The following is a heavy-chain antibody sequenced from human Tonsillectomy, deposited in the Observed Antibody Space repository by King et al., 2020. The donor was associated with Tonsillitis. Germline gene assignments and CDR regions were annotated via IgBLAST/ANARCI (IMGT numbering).Heavy chain of an antibody. D-gene: IGHD6-6*01. V-gene: IGHV3-30*03. J-gene: IGHJ4*02. CDR2: ISYDGGTK. CDR3: ARRGVAARLEEGYYFDY. CDR1: RFTFSSYG. Sequence: VQLVESGGGVVQPGRSLRLSCAASRFTFSSYGMHWVRQAPGKVLEGVAGISYDGGTKYYADSVKGRFTSSRDSSKHTLFLQMNSLRTEDTAVYYCARRGVAARLEEGYYFDYWGQGTLVTVSS.